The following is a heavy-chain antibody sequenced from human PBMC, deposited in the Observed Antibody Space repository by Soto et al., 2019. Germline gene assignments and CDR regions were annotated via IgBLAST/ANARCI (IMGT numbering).Heavy chain of an antibody. J-gene: IGHJ6*02. V-gene: IGHV3-33*01. CDR2: IWYDGSNK. CDR3: ARGEHYYGMDV. Sequence: GGSLRLSCAASGFTFSSYGMHWVRQAPGKGLEWVAVIWYDGSNKYYADSVKGRFTISRDNSKNTLYLQMNSLRAEDTAVYYCARGEHYYGMDVWGQGTTVTVSS. CDR1: GFTFSSYG.